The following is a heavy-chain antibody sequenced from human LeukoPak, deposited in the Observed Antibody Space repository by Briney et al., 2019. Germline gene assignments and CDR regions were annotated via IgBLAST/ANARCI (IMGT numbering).Heavy chain of an antibody. CDR2: IYYSGST. J-gene: IGHJ4*02. CDR3: ARTMVRGVFDY. V-gene: IGHV4-39*01. CDR1: GGSISSSSYY. D-gene: IGHD3-10*01. Sequence: PSETLSLTCTVSGGSISSSSYYWGWIRQPPGKGLEWIGSIYYSGSTYYNPSLKSRVTISVDTSKNQFSLKLGSVTAADTAVYYCARTMVRGVFDYWGQGTLVTVSS.